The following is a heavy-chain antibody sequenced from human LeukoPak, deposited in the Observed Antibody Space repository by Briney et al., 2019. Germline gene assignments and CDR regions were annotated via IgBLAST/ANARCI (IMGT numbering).Heavy chain of an antibody. CDR1: GFTFSSYS. CDR3: ARDRGRNSFDY. CDR2: MKPDGSES. Sequence: PGGSLRLSCAASGFTFSSYSMNWVRQAPGKGLEWVASMKPDGSESWYVDSVKGRFTISRDNSKNLLYLQLTNLRAEDTALYYCARDRGRNSFDYWGQGTLVSVSS. J-gene: IGHJ4*02. D-gene: IGHD1-14*01. V-gene: IGHV3-7*01.